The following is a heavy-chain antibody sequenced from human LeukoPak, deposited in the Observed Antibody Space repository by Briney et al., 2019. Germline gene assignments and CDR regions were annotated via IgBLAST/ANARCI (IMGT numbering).Heavy chain of an antibody. V-gene: IGHV3-30*04. CDR3: ASGGTTVTTSVRFDP. CDR1: GFTFSSYA. Sequence: GGSLRLSCAASGFTFSSYAMHWVRQAPGKGLEWVAVISYDGSNKYYTDSVKGRFTNSRDNSKNTLYLQMNSLRAEDTDVYYCASGGTTVTTSVRFDPWGQGTLVTVSS. D-gene: IGHD4-11*01. J-gene: IGHJ5*02. CDR2: ISYDGSNK.